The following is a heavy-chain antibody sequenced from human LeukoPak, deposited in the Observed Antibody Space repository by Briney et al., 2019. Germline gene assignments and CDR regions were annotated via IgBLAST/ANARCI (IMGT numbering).Heavy chain of an antibody. CDR3: GREGGARLGGGAFDI. V-gene: IGHV4-31*03. J-gene: IGHJ3*02. CDR1: GGSISSGGYY. D-gene: IGHD3-16*01. Sequence: SQTLSLTCTVSGGSISSGGYYRSWIRQHPGKGLEWIGYIYYSGSTYYNPSLKSRVTISVDTSKNQFSLKLSSVTVADTAVYYCGREGGARLGGGAFDIWGQGTMVTVSS. CDR2: IYYSGST.